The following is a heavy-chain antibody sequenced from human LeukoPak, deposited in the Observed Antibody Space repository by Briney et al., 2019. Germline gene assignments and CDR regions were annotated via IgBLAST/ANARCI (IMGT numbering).Heavy chain of an antibody. V-gene: IGHV1-69*13. D-gene: IGHD2-2*01. Sequence: SVRVSCKASGGTFSSYAISWVRQAPGQGLEWMGGIIPIFGTANYAQKFQGRVTITADESTSTAYMELSSLRSEDTAVYYCANGIAVVPAGDYYYYYYMDVWGKGTTVTASS. CDR3: ANGIAVVPAGDYYYYYYMDV. J-gene: IGHJ6*03. CDR2: IIPIFGTA. CDR1: GGTFSSYA.